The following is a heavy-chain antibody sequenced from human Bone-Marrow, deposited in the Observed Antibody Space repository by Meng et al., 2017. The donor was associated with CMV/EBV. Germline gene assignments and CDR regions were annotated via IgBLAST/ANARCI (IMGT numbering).Heavy chain of an antibody. Sequence: GGSLRLSCAASGFTFDDYAMHWVRQAPGKGLEWVSGISWNSGSIGYGDSVKGRFTISRDNAKNSLYLQMNSLRAEDTALYYCAKDMGYSSSSGGFDYWGQGTLVTVSS. CDR1: GFTFDDYA. CDR3: AKDMGYSSSSGGFDY. CDR2: ISWNSGSI. V-gene: IGHV3-9*01. J-gene: IGHJ4*02. D-gene: IGHD6-6*01.